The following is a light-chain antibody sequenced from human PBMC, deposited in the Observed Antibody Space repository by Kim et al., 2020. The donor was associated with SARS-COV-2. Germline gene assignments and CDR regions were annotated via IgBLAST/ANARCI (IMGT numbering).Light chain of an antibody. CDR1: TSDIGGYNY. CDR2: DVS. J-gene: IGLJ2*01. Sequence: GQSITISCTGTTSDIGGYNYVSWYQQHPGKAPKLIIFDVSERPSGVSNRFSGSKSGNTASLTISGLQAEDEADYHCSSYISSTFVIFGGGTKLTVL. CDR3: SSYISSTFVI. V-gene: IGLV2-14*03.